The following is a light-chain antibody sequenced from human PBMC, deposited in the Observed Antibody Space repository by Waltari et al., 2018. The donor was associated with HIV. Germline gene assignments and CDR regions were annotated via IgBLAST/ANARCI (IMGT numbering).Light chain of an antibody. CDR3: QHRSNRPL. J-gene: IGKJ5*01. Sequence: EIVLTQSPGTLSLSPGERATLSCRASQSVSNYLAWYQQKPGQAPRLLIFDASNRAAGIAARFSGSGSGTDFTLTISSLEPEDFAVYYCQHRSNRPLFGQGTRLEIK. V-gene: IGKV3-11*01. CDR2: DAS. CDR1: QSVSNY.